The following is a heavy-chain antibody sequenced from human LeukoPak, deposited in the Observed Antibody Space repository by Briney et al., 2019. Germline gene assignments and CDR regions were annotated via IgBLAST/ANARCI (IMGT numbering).Heavy chain of an antibody. CDR2: ISYDGSNK. CDR3: ARDVYSGYDFDY. Sequence: GGSLRLSCAASGFTFSSYAMHWVRQAPGKGLEWVAVISYDGSNKYYADSVKSRFTISRDNSKNTLYLQMNSLRAEDTAVYYCARDVYSGYDFDYWGQGTLVTVSS. V-gene: IGHV3-30*04. J-gene: IGHJ4*02. D-gene: IGHD5-12*01. CDR1: GFTFSSYA.